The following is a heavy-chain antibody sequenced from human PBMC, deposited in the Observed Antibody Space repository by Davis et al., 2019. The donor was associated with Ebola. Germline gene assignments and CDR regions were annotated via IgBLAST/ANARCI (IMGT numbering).Heavy chain of an antibody. D-gene: IGHD1-1*01. CDR1: GGSISSSSYY. J-gene: IGHJ4*02. CDR2: IYYSGST. V-gene: IGHV4-39*01. Sequence: SETLSLTCTVSGGSISSSSYYWGWIRQPPGKGLEWIGSIYYSGSTYYNPSLKSRVTISVDTSKNQFSLKLSSVTAADTAVYYCARGDVTTIYYFDYWGQGTLVTVSS. CDR3: ARGDVTTIYYFDY.